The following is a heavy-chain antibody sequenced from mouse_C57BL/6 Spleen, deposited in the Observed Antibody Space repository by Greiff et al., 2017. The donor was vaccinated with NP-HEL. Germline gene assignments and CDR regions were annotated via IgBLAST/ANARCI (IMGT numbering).Heavy chain of an antibody. CDR2: ISSGGDYI. J-gene: IGHJ4*01. CDR1: GFTLSSYA. V-gene: IGHV5-9-1*02. Sequence: EVKLMESGEGLVKPGGSLKLSCAASGFTLSSYAMSWVRQTPEKRLEWVAYISSGGDYIYYADTVKGRFTISRDNARNTLYLQMSSLKSEDTAMYYCTSYSNYESYAMDYWGQGTSVTVSS. CDR3: TSYSNYESYAMDY. D-gene: IGHD2-5*01.